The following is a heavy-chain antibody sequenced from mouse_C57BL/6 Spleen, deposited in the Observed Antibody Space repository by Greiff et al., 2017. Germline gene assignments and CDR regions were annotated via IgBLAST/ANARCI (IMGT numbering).Heavy chain of an antibody. CDR1: GFNIKDYY. J-gene: IGHJ1*03. CDR3: ERQSYGSSLYWYFDV. CDR2: IDPEDGET. V-gene: IGHV14-2*01. Sequence: VQLQQSGAELVKPGASVKLSCTASGFNIKDYYMHWVKQRTEQGLEWIGRIDPEDGETKYAPKFKGKATITADTSSNTAYMQLSSLTSEDTAVYYGERQSYGSSLYWYFDVWGKGTTVTVSS. D-gene: IGHD1-1*01.